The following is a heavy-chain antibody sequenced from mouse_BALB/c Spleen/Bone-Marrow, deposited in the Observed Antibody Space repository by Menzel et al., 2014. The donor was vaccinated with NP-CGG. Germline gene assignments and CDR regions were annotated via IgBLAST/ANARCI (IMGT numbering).Heavy chain of an antibody. CDR1: GYTFTSYV. Sequence: VQLKESGPELVKPGASVKMSCKASGYTFTSYVMHWVKQKPGQGLEWIGYINPYNDGTKYNEKFKGKATLTSDKSSSTGYMQRSSLTAEHSAGYYCARSVYYSFAYWGQGTLVTGSA. CDR2: INPYNDGT. D-gene: IGHD2-1*01. J-gene: IGHJ3*01. CDR3: ARSVYYSFAY. V-gene: IGHV1-14*01.